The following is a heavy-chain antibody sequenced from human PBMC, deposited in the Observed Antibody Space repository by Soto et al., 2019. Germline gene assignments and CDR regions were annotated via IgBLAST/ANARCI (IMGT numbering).Heavy chain of an antibody. J-gene: IGHJ4*02. CDR3: AREVGATKGVFDY. Sequence: QVQLVESGGGVVQPGRSLRLSCAASGFTFSSYGMHWVRQAPGKGLEWVADIWYDGSNKYYADSVKGRFTISRDNSKNTLYLQMNSLRAEDTAVYYCAREVGATKGVFDYWGQGTLVTVSS. CDR1: GFTFSSYG. D-gene: IGHD1-26*01. CDR2: IWYDGSNK. V-gene: IGHV3-33*01.